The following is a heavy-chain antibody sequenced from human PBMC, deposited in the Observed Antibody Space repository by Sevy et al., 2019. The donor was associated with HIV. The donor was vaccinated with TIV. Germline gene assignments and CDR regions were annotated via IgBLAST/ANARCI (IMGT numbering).Heavy chain of an antibody. Sequence: ASVKVSCKASGYTFTSYGISWVRQAPGQGLEWMGWISAYNGNTNYAQTLQGRVTMTTDTSTSTAYMELRSLRSDDTAVYYCARVGSILLAVAGRIDYWGQGTLVTVSS. J-gene: IGHJ4*02. V-gene: IGHV1-18*01. CDR2: ISAYNGNT. CDR1: GYTFTSYG. CDR3: ARVGSILLAVAGRIDY. D-gene: IGHD6-19*01.